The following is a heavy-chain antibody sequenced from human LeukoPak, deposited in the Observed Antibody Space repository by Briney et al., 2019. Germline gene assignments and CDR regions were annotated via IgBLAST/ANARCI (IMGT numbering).Heavy chain of an antibody. D-gene: IGHD3-3*01. J-gene: IGHJ5*02. CDR2: IYYSGST. CDR3: ARYYDFWSGNWFDP. V-gene: IGHV4-30-4*01. CDR1: VGSISSGDSY. Sequence: SETPSLTCTVSVGSISSGDSYCSWIRQPPGKGLGWIGYIYYSGSTYYNPSLKSRVTISVDTSKNQFSLKLSSVTAADTAVYYCARYYDFWSGNWFDPWGQGTLVTVSS.